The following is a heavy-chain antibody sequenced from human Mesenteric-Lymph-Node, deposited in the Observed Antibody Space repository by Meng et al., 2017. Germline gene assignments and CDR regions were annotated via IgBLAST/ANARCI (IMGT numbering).Heavy chain of an antibody. CDR1: GFSLSTSAVG. D-gene: IGHD6-19*01. Sequence: QITFKESGPTLVKPTQTLTLTCTFPGFSLSTSAVGVGWIRQPPGKALEWLALIYWDDDKRYSPSLKSRLTITKDTSKNQVVLTMTNMDPVDTATYYCAQCRRDSGGWFYFDYWGQGTLVTVSS. V-gene: IGHV2-5*02. J-gene: IGHJ4*02. CDR3: AQCRRDSGGWFYFDY. CDR2: IYWDDDK.